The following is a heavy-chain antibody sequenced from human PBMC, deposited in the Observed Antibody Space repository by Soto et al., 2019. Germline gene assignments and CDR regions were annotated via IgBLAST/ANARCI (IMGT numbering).Heavy chain of an antibody. V-gene: IGHV1-18*01. D-gene: IGHD1-1*01. CDR2: ISAHTGNT. CDR1: GYIFTTYG. Sequence: QGHLVQSGAEVKKPGASVKVSCKGSGYIFTTYGNTWVRQAPGQGLEWMGWISAHTGNTNYAQKLQGRVTVTRDTSTSQAYMELRNLRSDDTAVYYCARGRYGDYWGQGALVTVSS. J-gene: IGHJ4*02. CDR3: ARGRYGDY.